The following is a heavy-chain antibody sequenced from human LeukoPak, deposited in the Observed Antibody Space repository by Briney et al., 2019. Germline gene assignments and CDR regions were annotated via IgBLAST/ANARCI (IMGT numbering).Heavy chain of an antibody. CDR3: ARGGRHKVTAAVSDHFDY. CDR2: IKEDGSEK. CDR1: GFTFSSYW. D-gene: IGHD2-21*02. V-gene: IGHV3-7*01. J-gene: IGHJ4*01. Sequence: PGGSLRLSCAAPGFTFSSYWMSWVRQAPGKGLEWVANIKEDGSEKYYVDSVKGRFYISRDNAKNSLYLQMNSLGAEDTAVYYCARGGRHKVTAAVSDHFDYWGHGTLVTVSS.